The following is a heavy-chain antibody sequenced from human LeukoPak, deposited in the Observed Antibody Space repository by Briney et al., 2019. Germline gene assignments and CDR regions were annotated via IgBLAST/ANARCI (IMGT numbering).Heavy chain of an antibody. J-gene: IGHJ4*02. D-gene: IGHD2-21*02. CDR3: ARDVIGGDTLDS. V-gene: IGHV3-7*01. CDR1: GFTVSSNY. CDR2: IVEDGSQK. Sequence: GGSLRLSCAASGFTVSSNYMSWVRQAPGKGLEWVASIVEDGSQKYYVDSVKGRFTISRDNAKNSLYLQMNSLEAEDTAVYYCARDVIGGDTLDSWGQGTLVTVSS.